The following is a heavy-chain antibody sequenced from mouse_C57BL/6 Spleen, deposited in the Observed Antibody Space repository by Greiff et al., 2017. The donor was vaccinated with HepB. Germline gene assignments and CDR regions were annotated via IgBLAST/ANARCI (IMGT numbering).Heavy chain of an antibody. CDR1: GFTFSSYG. V-gene: IGHV5-6*01. Sequence: EVKVVESGGDLVKPGGSLKLSCAASGFTFSSYGMSWVRQTPDKRLEWVATISSGGSYTYYPDSVKGRFTISRDNAKNTLYLQMSSLKSEDTAMYYCARHRWDEGYFDYWGQGTTLTVSS. J-gene: IGHJ2*01. CDR3: ARHRWDEGYFDY. CDR2: ISSGGSYT. D-gene: IGHD4-1*01.